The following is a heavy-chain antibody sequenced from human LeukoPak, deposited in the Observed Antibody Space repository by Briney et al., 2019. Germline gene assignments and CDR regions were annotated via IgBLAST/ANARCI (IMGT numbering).Heavy chain of an antibody. D-gene: IGHD3/OR15-3a*01. CDR2: MYYSGST. J-gene: IGHJ4*02. V-gene: IGHV4-39*01. CDR1: GVSISSSSYY. Sequence: NTSETLSLTCTVSGVSISSSSYYWGWIRQTPGKGLEWIGTMYYSGSTNYNPSLKSRVTLSIDTPKNQFSLRLSSVTAADTAVYYCASKSTAWTIDYWGQGTLVTVSS. CDR3: ASKSTAWTIDY.